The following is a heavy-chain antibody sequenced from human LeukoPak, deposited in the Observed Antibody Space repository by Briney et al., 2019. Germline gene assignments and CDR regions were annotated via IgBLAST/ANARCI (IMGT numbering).Heavy chain of an antibody. J-gene: IGHJ4*02. Sequence: GGSLRLSCAASGFTFSSYGMHWVRQAPGKGLEWVAVIWYDGTNKYYADSVKGRLTISRDNSKNTLFLQMNILRAEDTAVYYCARAAYDSSGYYQYYFDYWGQGTLVTVSS. CDR1: GFTFSSYG. CDR2: IWYDGTNK. V-gene: IGHV3-33*01. CDR3: ARAAYDSSGYYQYYFDY. D-gene: IGHD3-22*01.